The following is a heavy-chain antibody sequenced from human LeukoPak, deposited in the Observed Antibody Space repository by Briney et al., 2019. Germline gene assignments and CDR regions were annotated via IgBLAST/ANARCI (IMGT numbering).Heavy chain of an antibody. V-gene: IGHV3-9*01. Sequence: GRSLRLSCAASGFTFDDYAMYWVRQAPGKGLEWVSGISWNSGSIGYADSVKGRFTISRDNAKNSLYLQMNSLRAEDTALYYCAKDISPGYSSGWYYFDYWGQGTLVTVSS. D-gene: IGHD6-19*01. CDR3: AKDISPGYSSGWYYFDY. CDR2: ISWNSGSI. CDR1: GFTFDDYA. J-gene: IGHJ4*02.